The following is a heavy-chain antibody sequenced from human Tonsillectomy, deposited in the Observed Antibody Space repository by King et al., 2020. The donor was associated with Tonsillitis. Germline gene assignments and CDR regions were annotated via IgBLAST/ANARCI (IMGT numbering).Heavy chain of an antibody. J-gene: IGHJ4*02. Sequence: VQLVESGGGVVQSGRSLRLSCAASGCTFSSYGLHWVRQAPGKGLEWVAVIWYDGSNKYYADSVKGRLTISRDNSKNTLYLQMNSLRAEDTAVYYCARDGRIAAFDYWGQGTLVTVSS. CDR3: ARDGRIAAFDY. V-gene: IGHV3-33*01. CDR2: IWYDGSNK. D-gene: IGHD6-13*01. CDR1: GCTFSSYG.